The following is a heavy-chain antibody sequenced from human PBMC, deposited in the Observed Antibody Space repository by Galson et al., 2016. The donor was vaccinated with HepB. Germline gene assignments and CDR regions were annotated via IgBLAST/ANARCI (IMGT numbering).Heavy chain of an antibody. J-gene: IGHJ4*02. Sequence: SLRLSCAASGFTFSSYAMSWVRQAPGEGLEWISGISGSGGSTFYADSVKGRFTISRDKSKNTLYLQMNSLRAEDTAVYHCAKPPWYDSSGYYYFDYWGQGTLVTVSS. CDR1: GFTFSSYA. CDR2: ISGSGGST. CDR3: AKPPWYDSSGYYYFDY. V-gene: IGHV3-23*01. D-gene: IGHD3-22*01.